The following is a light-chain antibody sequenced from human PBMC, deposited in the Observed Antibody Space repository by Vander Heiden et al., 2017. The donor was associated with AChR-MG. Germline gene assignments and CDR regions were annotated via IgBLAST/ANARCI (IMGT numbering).Light chain of an antibody. CDR1: SSNSGAGLE. CDR3: QSYDSGLSGWV. V-gene: IGLV1-40*01. J-gene: IGLJ3*02. CDR2: GNS. Sequence: QSVLTQPPSVSGAPGQSVTIACTGSSSNSGAGLEVHWYQTLPGTAPKRLIYGNSNRPSGCPDRFSGSKSATSASLAITGLQAEDEADYYCQSYDSGLSGWVFGGGTKLTVI.